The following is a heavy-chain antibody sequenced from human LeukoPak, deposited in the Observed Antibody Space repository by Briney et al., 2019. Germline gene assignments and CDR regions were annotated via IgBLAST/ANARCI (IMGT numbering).Heavy chain of an antibody. CDR3: ATTARIPFN. CDR2: ISQSGSDT. CDR1: QLFFTDYY. D-gene: IGHD2-21*02. J-gene: IGHJ4*02. V-gene: IGHV3-11*06. Sequence: PGGSLRLSCAASQLFFTDYYMTWIRQAPGKGLEWISYISQSGSDTSCADSVKGRFTISRDNANNLVFLQMNSLRVEDTAVYYCATTARIPFNWGQGTLVTVSS.